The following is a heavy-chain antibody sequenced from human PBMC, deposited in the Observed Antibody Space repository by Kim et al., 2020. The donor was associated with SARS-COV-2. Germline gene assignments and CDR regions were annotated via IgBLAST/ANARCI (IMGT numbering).Heavy chain of an antibody. J-gene: IGHJ4*02. CDR2: T. V-gene: IGHV4-39*01. CDR3: ARLEGQLLPDY. D-gene: IGHD2-15*01. Sequence: TYHNPSLKSRVTISVDTSKNQFSLKLSSVTAADTAVYYCARLEGQLLPDYWGQGTLVTVSS.